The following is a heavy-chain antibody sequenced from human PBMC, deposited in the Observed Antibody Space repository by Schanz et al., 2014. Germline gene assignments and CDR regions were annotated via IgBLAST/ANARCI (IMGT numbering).Heavy chain of an antibody. CDR3: AKDGAGGSGSCAEDGGMAV. Sequence: EVHLLESGGGLVQPGGSLRLSCAASGFSFGTYAMSWVRQAPGKGLLWVSAISGGGGTTDYTDSVKGRLTISRDNSKSTMYLQRNRLRAEDAAVNYCAKDGAGGSGSCAEDGGMAVWGQGTTVTVSS. V-gene: IGHV3-23*01. CDR1: GFSFGTYA. J-gene: IGHJ6*02. CDR2: ISGGGGTT. D-gene: IGHD3-10*01.